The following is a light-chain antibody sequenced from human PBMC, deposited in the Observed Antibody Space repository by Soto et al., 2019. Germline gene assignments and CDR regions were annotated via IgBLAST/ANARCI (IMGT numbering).Light chain of an antibody. J-gene: IGLJ2*01. Sequence: QAVVTQPASVSGSPGQSITISCTGTSSDVGGYNYVSWYQQHPGKAPKLMIYEVSNRPSGVSNRFSGSKSGNTASLTISGLQAEDEADYYCSSYTSISTVFGGGTKLTVL. CDR2: EVS. CDR3: SSYTSISTV. CDR1: SSDVGGYNY. V-gene: IGLV2-14*01.